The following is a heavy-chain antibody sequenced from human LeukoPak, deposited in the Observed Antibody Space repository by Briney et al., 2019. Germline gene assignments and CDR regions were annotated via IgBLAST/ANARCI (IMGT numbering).Heavy chain of an antibody. Sequence: PGGSLRLSCAASGFTFSSYGMHWVRQAPGKGLEWVAVISYSGSNKYYADSVKGRFTISRDNSKNTLYLQMNSLRAEDTAVYYCAKGYYGSGSYYHFDYWGQGTLVTVSS. J-gene: IGHJ4*02. CDR2: ISYSGSNK. CDR1: GFTFSSYG. CDR3: AKGYYGSGSYYHFDY. V-gene: IGHV3-30*18. D-gene: IGHD3-10*01.